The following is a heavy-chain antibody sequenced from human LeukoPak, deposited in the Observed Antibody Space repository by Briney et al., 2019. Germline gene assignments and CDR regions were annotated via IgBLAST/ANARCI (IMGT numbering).Heavy chain of an antibody. V-gene: IGHV3-48*03. Sequence: GGVLRLSCGASGYPFSSYQMNCARDAPGEGLEWVSYIISSGSTIYYADSVKGRFTISRDNAKNSLYLQMNSLRAEDTAVYYCARYCSGGSCFLRYYYYGMDVWGKGTTVTVSS. D-gene: IGHD2-15*01. CDR2: IISSGSTI. CDR1: GYPFSSYQ. J-gene: IGHJ6*04. CDR3: ARYCSGGSCFLRYYYYGMDV.